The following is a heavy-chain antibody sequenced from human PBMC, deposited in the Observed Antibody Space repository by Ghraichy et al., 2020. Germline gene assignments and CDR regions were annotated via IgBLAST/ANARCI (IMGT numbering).Heavy chain of an antibody. J-gene: IGHJ6*02. CDR1: GFTFGNYN. D-gene: IGHD2-2*01. CDR3: ARVQDIVVIPTVHGMDV. CDR2: ISGSGSFI. Sequence: GESLNISCAASGFTFGNYNMDWVRQAPGKGLEWVSSISGSGSFIYYADSVKGRFTISRDNARSSLYLQMNSLIAGDMAVYYCARVQDIVVIPTVHGMDVWGQGTTVTVSS. V-gene: IGHV3-21*01.